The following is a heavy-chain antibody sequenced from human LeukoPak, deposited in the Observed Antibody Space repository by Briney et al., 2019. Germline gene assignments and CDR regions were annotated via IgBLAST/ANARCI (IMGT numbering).Heavy chain of an antibody. CDR1: GGSISSYY. J-gene: IGHJ4*02. V-gene: IGHV4-59*08. D-gene: IGHD3-22*01. CDR3: ARHQNYDSSGYYPLDF. CDR2: IYYSGHT. Sequence: SSETLSLTCTVSGGSISSYYWSWIRQPPGKGLEWIGYIYYSGHTKYNPSLNSRLTISVDTSKNQFSLKLSSVTAADTAVYYCARHQNYDSSGYYPLDFWGQGTLVTVSS.